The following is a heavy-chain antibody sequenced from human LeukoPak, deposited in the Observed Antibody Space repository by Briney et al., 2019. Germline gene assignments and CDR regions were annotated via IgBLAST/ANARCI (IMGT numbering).Heavy chain of an antibody. CDR1: GFTFSSYG. D-gene: IGHD2-8*01. Sequence: GGALRLSCAASGFTFSSYGMHWVRQAPGKGVEWVAVIWYDGSNKYYAASVKGRFTISRDNSKNTLYLQMNSLRAEDTAVYYCARANGYVDYWGQGTLVTVSS. J-gene: IGHJ4*02. V-gene: IGHV3-33*01. CDR2: IWYDGSNK. CDR3: ARANGYVDY.